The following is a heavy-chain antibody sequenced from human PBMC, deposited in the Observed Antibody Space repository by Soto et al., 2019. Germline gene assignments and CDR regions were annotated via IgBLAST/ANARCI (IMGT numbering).Heavy chain of an antibody. CDR1: GYTFTSYA. CDR2: INAGNGNT. CDR3: AREQNLWDRKHNDY. D-gene: IGHD1-26*01. Sequence: ASVKVSCKASGYTFTSYAMHWVRQAPGQRLEWMGWINAGNGNTKYSQKFQGRVTITRDTSASTAYMELRSLRSDDTAVYYCAREQNLWDRKHNDYWGQGTLVTVSS. V-gene: IGHV1-3*01. J-gene: IGHJ4*02.